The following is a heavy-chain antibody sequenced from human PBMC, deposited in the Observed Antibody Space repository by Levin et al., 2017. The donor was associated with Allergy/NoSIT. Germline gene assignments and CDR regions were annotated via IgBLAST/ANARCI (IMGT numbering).Heavy chain of an antibody. J-gene: IGHJ4*02. CDR2: VSGSGSNT. CDR3: AKDSSPSYYDSSSSYNY. D-gene: IGHD3-22*01. Sequence: GESLKISCAASGFTFSSYAMSWVRQAPGKGLEWVSIVSGSGSNTYSADSVKGRFTISRDNSKNTLYLQMNSLGAEDTAVYYCAKDSSPSYYDSSSSYNYWGQGTLVTVSS. V-gene: IGHV3-23*01. CDR1: GFTFSSYA.